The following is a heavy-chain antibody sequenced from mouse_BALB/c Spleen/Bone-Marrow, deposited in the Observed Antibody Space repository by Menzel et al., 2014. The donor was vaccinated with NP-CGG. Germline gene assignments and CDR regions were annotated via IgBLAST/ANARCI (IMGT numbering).Heavy chain of an antibody. CDR2: IDPANGNT. D-gene: IGHD1-1*01. J-gene: IGHJ2*01. CDR1: DFNFKDSY. Sequence: VQLQQSGAELVKPGASVTLSCTASDFNFKDSYMHWVNQRPEQGLEWIGRIDPANGNTKYDPKFQGKATITADTSSNPTYLHLSSRTSEDTAVYDCARVQVLRSRGLDYWGQGTPLTVSS. V-gene: IGHV14-3*02. CDR3: ARVQVLRSRGLDY.